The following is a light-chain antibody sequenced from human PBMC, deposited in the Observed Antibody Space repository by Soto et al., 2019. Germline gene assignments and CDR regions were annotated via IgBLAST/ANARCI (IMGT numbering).Light chain of an antibody. Sequence: DIQMTQSPSSLSASVGDRVTITCRASQSISSYLNCYQQKPGKAPKLLIYAASSLQSGVPSSFSGSGSGTDFTLTSNSLQPEDSATYYCQQSYSSPPWTFGQGTKVAIK. CDR3: QQSYSSPPWT. J-gene: IGKJ1*01. CDR1: QSISSY. CDR2: AAS. V-gene: IGKV1-39*01.